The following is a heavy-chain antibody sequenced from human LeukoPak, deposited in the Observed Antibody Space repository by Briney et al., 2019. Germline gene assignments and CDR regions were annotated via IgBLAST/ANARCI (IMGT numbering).Heavy chain of an antibody. Sequence: SETLSLTCAVYGGSFSCYYWSWIRQPPGKGLEWIGEINHSGSTNYNPSLKSRVTISVDTSKNQFSLKLSSVTAADTAVYYCARVAGYCSGGSCRTRFDPWGQGTLVTVSS. V-gene: IGHV4-34*01. CDR1: GGSFSCYY. CDR2: INHSGST. J-gene: IGHJ5*02. D-gene: IGHD2-15*01. CDR3: ARVAGYCSGGSCRTRFDP.